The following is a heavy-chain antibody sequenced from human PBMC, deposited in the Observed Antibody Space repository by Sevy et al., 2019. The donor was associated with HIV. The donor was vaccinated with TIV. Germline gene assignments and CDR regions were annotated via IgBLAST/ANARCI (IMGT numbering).Heavy chain of an antibody. CDR3: AREDIVVVPAAILYYYGMDV. J-gene: IGHJ6*02. V-gene: IGHV3-48*02. D-gene: IGHD2-2*02. CDR1: GFTFSSYS. Sequence: GGSLRLSCVASGFTFSSYSMNWVRQAPGKGLEWVSYISSSSSTIYYADSVKGRFTISRDNAKNSLYLQMNSLRDEDTAVYYCAREDIVVVPAAILYYYGMDVWGQGTTVTVSS. CDR2: ISSSSSTI.